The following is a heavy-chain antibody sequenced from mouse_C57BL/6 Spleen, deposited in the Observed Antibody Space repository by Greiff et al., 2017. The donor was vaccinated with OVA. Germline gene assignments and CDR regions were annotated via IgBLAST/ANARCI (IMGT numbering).Heavy chain of an antibody. CDR3: ARLAYYSNYVDAMDY. CDR1: GYTFTSYW. J-gene: IGHJ4*01. V-gene: IGHV1-55*01. D-gene: IGHD2-5*01. Sequence: QVQLQQPGAELVKPGASVKMSCKASGYTFTSYWITWVKQRPGQGLEWIGDIYPGSGSTNYNEKFKSKATLTVDTSSSTAYMQLSSLTSEDSAVYYCARLAYYSNYVDAMDYWGQGTSVTVSS. CDR2: IYPGSGST.